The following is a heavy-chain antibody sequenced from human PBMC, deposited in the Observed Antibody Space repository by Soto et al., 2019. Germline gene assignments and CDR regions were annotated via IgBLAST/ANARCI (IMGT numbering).Heavy chain of an antibody. CDR3: AKFDDYSDSSGYYFGFFEY. CDR2: ISASGGSP. Sequence: PGGSLRLSCAASGFSFSSYAMSWVRQAPGKGLEWVSGISASGGSPYYADSVKGRFTISRDNSKNTLHLQMNSLRAEDTAVYYCAKFDDYSDSSGYYFGFFEYWGQGTLVTVSS. CDR1: GFSFSSYA. D-gene: IGHD3-22*01. V-gene: IGHV3-23*01. J-gene: IGHJ4*02.